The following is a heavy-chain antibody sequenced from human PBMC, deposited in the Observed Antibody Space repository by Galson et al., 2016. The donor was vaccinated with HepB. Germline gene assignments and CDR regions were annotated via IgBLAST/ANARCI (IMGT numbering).Heavy chain of an antibody. D-gene: IGHD1-20*01. CDR2: ISKSGHNT. J-gene: IGHJ4*02. Sequence: SLRLSCAASEITFSSFAMTWVRQAPGKGLEWVSAISKSGHNTYYADSVKGRFTISRDNSKNTLYLQMNSLRAGDTAVYYCADVWDITADRRSDYWGQGTLVTVSS. CDR1: EITFSSFA. CDR3: ADVWDITADRRSDY. V-gene: IGHV3-23*01.